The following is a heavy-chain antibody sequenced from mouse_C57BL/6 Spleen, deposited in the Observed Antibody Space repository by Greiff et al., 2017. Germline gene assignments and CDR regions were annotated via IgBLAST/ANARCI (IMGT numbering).Heavy chain of an antibody. CDR1: GYTFTSYW. CDR2: IDPSDSET. V-gene: IGHV1-52*01. J-gene: IGHJ1*03. Sequence: QVQLKQPGAELVRPGSSVKLSCKASGYTFTSYWMHWVKQRPIQGLEWIGNIDPSDSETHYNQKFKDKATLPVDKSSSTAYMQLSSRTSEDAAVEYCAKEGTYGSSYGYFDVWGTGTTVTVSA. CDR3: AKEGTYGSSYGYFDV. D-gene: IGHD1-1*01.